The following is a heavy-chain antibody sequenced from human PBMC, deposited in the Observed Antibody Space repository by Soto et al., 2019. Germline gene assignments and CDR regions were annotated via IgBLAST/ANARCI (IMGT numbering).Heavy chain of an antibody. D-gene: IGHD5-12*01. CDR2: INHSGST. V-gene: IGHV4-34*01. J-gene: IGHJ4*02. CDR3: ARGRWLRSAFDY. CDR1: GGSFSGYY. Sequence: PSETLSLTCAVYGGSFSGYYWSWIRQPPGKGLEWIGEINHSGSTNYNPSLKSRVTISVDTSKNQFSLKLSSVTAADTAVYYCARGRWLRSAFDYWGPGTLVTLSS.